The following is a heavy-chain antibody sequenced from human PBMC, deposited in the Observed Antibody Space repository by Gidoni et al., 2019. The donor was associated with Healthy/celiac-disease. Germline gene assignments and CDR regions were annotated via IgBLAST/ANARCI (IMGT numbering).Heavy chain of an antibody. Sequence: EVQLVQSGAEVKKPGESLGISCKASGYSFTSYWISWVRQMHGKGLEWMGRIDPGDSYTNYSPSFQGHVTISADKSSSTAYLQWSSLKASDTAMYYCARHLSGYDSSWFDPWGQGTLVTVSS. CDR3: ARHLSGYDSSWFDP. V-gene: IGHV5-10-1*03. CDR2: IDPGDSYT. D-gene: IGHD5-12*01. CDR1: GYSFTSYW. J-gene: IGHJ5*02.